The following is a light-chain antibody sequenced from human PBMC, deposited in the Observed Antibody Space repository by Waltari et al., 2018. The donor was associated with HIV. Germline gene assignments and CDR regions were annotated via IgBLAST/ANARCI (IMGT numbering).Light chain of an antibody. CDR2: DVI. V-gene: IGLV2-8*01. CDR3: SSHAGSKVV. CDR1: SSDVGGYNY. J-gene: IGLJ2*01. Sequence: QSALTQPPSASGSPGQSVTLSCTGTSSDVGGYNYVSWHQQHPGKAPKLMIYDVIKRPSGVPDRFSGSKSGNTASLTVSGLQPEDEADYYCSSHAGSKVVFGGGTRPTVL.